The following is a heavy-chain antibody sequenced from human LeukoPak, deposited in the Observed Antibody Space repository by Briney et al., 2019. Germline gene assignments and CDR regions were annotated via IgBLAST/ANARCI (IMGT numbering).Heavy chain of an antibody. CDR1: GFTVSSNY. V-gene: IGHV3-66*01. CDR3: ARGYIAAAGSLDY. J-gene: IGHJ4*02. CDR2: IYSGGST. Sequence: PGGSLRLSCAASGFTVSSNYMSWVRQAPGKGLEWVSIIYSGGSTYYADSVKGRFTISRDNSKNTLYLQMNSLRAEDTAMYYCARGYIAAAGSLDYWGQGTLVTVSS. D-gene: IGHD6-13*01.